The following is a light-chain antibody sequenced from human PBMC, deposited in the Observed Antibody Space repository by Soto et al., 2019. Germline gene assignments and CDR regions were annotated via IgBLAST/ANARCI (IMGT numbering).Light chain of an antibody. V-gene: IGKV3-15*01. CDR1: QSINTN. Sequence: EIVMTQSPATLSVSPGERAALSCRASQSINTNLAWYQQKPGQAPRVLIYGASTRATGIPARFSGSGSGTEFTLTISSLQSEDFAVYYCQQYGSSPRTFGQGTRLEI. CDR3: QQYGSSPRT. J-gene: IGKJ5*01. CDR2: GAS.